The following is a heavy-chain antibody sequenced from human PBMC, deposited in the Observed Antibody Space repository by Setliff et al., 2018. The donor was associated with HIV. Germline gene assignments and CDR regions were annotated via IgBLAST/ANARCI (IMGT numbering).Heavy chain of an antibody. CDR2: VFHSGSA. CDR3: ARDTRGGYDSPF. D-gene: IGHD5-12*01. Sequence: SETLSLTCSVSGYSIISDYYWGWIRQPPGKAMEWIGSVFHSGSADYNPSLKGRVSISVDTSTERFTLTLTSVDAADTAVYYCARDTRGGYDSPFWGQGTLVTVSS. J-gene: IGHJ4*02. V-gene: IGHV4-38-2*02. CDR1: GYSIISDYY.